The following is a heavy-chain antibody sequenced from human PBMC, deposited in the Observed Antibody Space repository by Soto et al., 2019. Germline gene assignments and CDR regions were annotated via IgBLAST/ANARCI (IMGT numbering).Heavy chain of an antibody. Sequence: SETLSLTCTVSGGSISSSSYYWGWIRQPPGKGLEWIGSIYYSGSTYYNPSLKSRVTISVDTSKNQFSLKLSSVTAADTAVYYCASAVAVAGPHAFEIWGQGTMVTV. CDR2: IYYSGST. V-gene: IGHV4-39*01. J-gene: IGHJ3*02. CDR3: ASAVAVAGPHAFEI. CDR1: GGSISSSSYY. D-gene: IGHD6-19*01.